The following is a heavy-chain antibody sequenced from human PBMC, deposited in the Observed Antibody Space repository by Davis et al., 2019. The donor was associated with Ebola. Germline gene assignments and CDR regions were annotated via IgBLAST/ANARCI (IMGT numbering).Heavy chain of an antibody. CDR1: GFTFSSYG. CDR2: ISYDGSNK. V-gene: IGHV3-30*18. CDR3: AKDLGYWFPNGMDV. Sequence: PGGSLRLSCAASGFTFSSYGMHWVRQAPGKGLEWVAVISYDGSNKYYADSVKGRFTISRDNSKNTLYLQMNSLRAEDTAVYYCAKDLGYWFPNGMDVWGQGTTVTVSS. D-gene: IGHD2-21*01. J-gene: IGHJ6*02.